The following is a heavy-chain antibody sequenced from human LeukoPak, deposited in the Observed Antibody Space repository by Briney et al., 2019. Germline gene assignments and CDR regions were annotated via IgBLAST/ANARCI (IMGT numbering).Heavy chain of an antibody. CDR2: ISSSSSYI. Sequence: GGSLRLSCAASGFTFSSYSMNWVRQAPGKGLEWVSSISSSSSYIYYADSVKGRFTISRDNAKNSLYLQMNSLRAEDTAVYHCARDSSSPDDPGYYYYYGMDVWGQGTTVTVSS. V-gene: IGHV3-21*01. D-gene: IGHD6-6*01. J-gene: IGHJ6*02. CDR1: GFTFSSYS. CDR3: ARDSSSPDDPGYYYYYGMDV.